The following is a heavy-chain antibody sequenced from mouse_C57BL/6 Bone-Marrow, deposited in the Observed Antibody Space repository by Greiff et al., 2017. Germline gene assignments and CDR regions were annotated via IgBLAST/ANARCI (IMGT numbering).Heavy chain of an antibody. J-gene: IGHJ2*01. CDR1: GYTFTSYW. D-gene: IGHD1-1*01. V-gene: IGHV1-59*01. Sequence: QVQLQQPGAELVRPGTSVKLSCKASGYTFTSYWMHWVKQRPGQGLEWIGVIDPSDSYTNYNQKFKGKATLTVDTSSSTAYMQLSSLTSEDSAVYYCARLLQMNYFDYWGQGTTLTVSS. CDR3: ARLLQMNYFDY. CDR2: IDPSDSYT.